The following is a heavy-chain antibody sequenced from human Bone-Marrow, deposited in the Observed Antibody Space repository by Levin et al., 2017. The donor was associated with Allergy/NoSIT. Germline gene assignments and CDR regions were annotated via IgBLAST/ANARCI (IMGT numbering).Heavy chain of an antibody. CDR1: GGSISGGGYY. Sequence: SQTLSLTCTVSGGSISGGGYYWRWIRQHPGKGLEWIGYIYYSGNTYYNPSLKSRVIISVVTSKNQLSLKLTSVTVADTAVYYCARFNGYDFDYWGQGTLVTASS. V-gene: IGHV4-31*03. J-gene: IGHJ4*02. CDR3: ARFNGYDFDY. D-gene: IGHD5-12*01. CDR2: IYYSGNT.